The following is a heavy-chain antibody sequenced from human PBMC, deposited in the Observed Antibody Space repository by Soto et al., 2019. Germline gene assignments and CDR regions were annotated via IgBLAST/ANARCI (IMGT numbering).Heavy chain of an antibody. J-gene: IGHJ6*01. CDR2: INAAKGNT. Sequence: GASVKVSCKAAGYSFTSYDMHCVRQAPGQRLEWMGWINAAKGNTKYSQKFQGRVTITADTSASTAYMELSSLKSQDTAVYYCEREDSSCWGKGYYSYGMDVWGQGTMVTVSS. CDR1: GYSFTSYD. V-gene: IGHV1-3*01. CDR3: EREDSSCWGKGYYSYGMDV. D-gene: IGHD3-22*01.